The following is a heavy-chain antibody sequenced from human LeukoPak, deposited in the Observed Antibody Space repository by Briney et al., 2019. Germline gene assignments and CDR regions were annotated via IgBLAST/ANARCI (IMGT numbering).Heavy chain of an antibody. J-gene: IGHJ5*02. CDR2: IKPNSGGT. D-gene: IGHD3-10*01. CDR3: ATNLLVRGIINWFDP. V-gene: IGHV1-2*02. Sequence: GASVKVSCKASGYIFADYYIHWVRQAPGQGLEWMGWIKPNSGGTRSAQKFQGRVTMTRDTSISTAYMELSSLRYDDTAVYYCATNLLVRGIINWFDPWGQGTLVNVSS. CDR1: GYIFADYY.